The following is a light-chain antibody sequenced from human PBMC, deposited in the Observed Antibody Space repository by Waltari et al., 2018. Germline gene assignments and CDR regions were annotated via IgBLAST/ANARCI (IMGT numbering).Light chain of an antibody. CDR3: QQYGNSRGS. J-gene: IGKJ2*03. V-gene: IGKV3-20*01. Sequence: EIVLTQSPGTLSLSPGEGATLSCRASQRVRSSYLAWYQQKPGQAPRLLIYGASNRATDIPDRFTGSGSGTDFTLTINRLEPEDFAVYYCQQYGNSRGSFGQGTKLEIK. CDR2: GAS. CDR1: QRVRSSY.